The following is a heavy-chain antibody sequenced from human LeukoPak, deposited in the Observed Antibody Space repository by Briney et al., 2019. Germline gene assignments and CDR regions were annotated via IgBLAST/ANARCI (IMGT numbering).Heavy chain of an antibody. CDR3: ARLVVFRSYFDY. D-gene: IGHD2-2*01. J-gene: IGHJ4*02. CDR2: IYSGGST. V-gene: IGHV3-53*01. Sequence: GGSLRLSCAASGFTVSSNYMSWVRQAPGKGLEWVSVIYSGGSTYHADSVKGRFTISRDNSKNTLYLQMNSLRAEDTAVYYCARLVVFRSYFDYWGQGTLVTVSS. CDR1: GFTVSSNY.